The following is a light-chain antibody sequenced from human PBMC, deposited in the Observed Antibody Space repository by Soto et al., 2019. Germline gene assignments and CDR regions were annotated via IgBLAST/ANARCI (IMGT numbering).Light chain of an antibody. CDR3: QHRRNWLRGT. V-gene: IGKV3-11*01. Sequence: EIVLTQSPATLSLSPGERATLSCRASQSVSSYLAWYQQKPGQAPRLLIYDASNTATGIPARFSVSGSGTDFTRTFRSLEPEGFAVYYFQHRRNWLRGTFGGGTKGDIK. CDR1: QSVSSY. CDR2: DAS. J-gene: IGKJ4*01.